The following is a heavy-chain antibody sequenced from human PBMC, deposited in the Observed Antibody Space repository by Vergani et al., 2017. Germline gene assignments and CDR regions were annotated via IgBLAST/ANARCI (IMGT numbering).Heavy chain of an antibody. Sequence: QVPVVQSGAEVKKSGASVKVSCKTSGYTFSNYYMHCVRQAPGQGLEWMGIINPSGGHTNYAQKFQGRVTMTRDTSTSTVYMELSSLRSEDTAIYYWARGDYGILAGYRYWGQGTLVTVSA. CDR2: INPSGGHT. D-gene: IGHD3-9*01. V-gene: IGHV1-46*03. CDR3: ARGDYGILAGYRY. CDR1: GYTFSNYY. J-gene: IGHJ4*02.